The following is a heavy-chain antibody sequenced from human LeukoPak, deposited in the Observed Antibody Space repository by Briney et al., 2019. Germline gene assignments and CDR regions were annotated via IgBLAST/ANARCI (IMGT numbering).Heavy chain of an antibody. CDR2: INPTAGNT. D-gene: IGHD5-24*01. V-gene: IGHV1-46*01. J-gene: IGHJ3*02. CDR3: VRIRDGYNDAYDI. Sequence: ASVKVSCKASGYTFSNYYLHWVRQAPGQGLEWMGLINPTAGNTYYAQRFQGRVTMTRNTSTSTVYMKLSSLRSEDTAVYYCVRIRDGYNDAYDIWGQGTMVTVPS. CDR1: GYTFSNYY.